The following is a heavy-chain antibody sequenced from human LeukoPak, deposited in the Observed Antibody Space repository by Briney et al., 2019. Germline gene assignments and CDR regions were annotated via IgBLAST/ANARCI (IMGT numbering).Heavy chain of an antibody. CDR3: ARDNGEWRLNWFDH. D-gene: IGHD2-8*01. Sequence: GRSLRLSCAASGFSSYGMHWVRQAPGKGLDWVALIWDDGNNNYYADSVKGRFTISRDNSKNTLYLQMNSLGAEDTAVYYCARDNGEWRLNWFDHWGQGTLVTVSS. CDR1: GFSSYG. CDR2: IWDDGNNN. V-gene: IGHV3-33*01. J-gene: IGHJ5*02.